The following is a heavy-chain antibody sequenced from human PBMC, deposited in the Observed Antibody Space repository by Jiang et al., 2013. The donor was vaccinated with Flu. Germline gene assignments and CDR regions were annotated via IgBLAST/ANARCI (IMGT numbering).Heavy chain of an antibody. V-gene: IGHV1-69*06. CDR2: IIPIFGTA. CDR3: AIMTHSSPELYYFDY. D-gene: IGHD6-13*01. CDR1: GGTFSSYA. J-gene: IGHJ4*02. Sequence: EVKKPGSSVKVSCKASGGTFSSYAISWVRQAPGQGLEWMGGIIPIFGTANYAQKFQGRVTITADKSTSTAYMELSSLRSEDTAVYYCAIMTHSSPELYYFDYWGQGTLVTVSS.